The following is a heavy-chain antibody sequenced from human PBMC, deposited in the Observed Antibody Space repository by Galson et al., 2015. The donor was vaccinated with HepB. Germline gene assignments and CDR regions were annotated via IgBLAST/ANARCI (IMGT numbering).Heavy chain of an antibody. CDR1: GGSISSSSYY. J-gene: IGHJ4*02. Sequence: CTVSGGSISSSSYYWGWIRQPPGKGLEWIGSIYYSGSTYYNPSLKSRVTISVDTSKNQFSLKLSSVTAADTAVYYCARGVRKVGAIDYWGQGTLVTVSS. CDR2: IYYSGST. D-gene: IGHD1-26*01. CDR3: ARGVRKVGAIDY. V-gene: IGHV4-39*01.